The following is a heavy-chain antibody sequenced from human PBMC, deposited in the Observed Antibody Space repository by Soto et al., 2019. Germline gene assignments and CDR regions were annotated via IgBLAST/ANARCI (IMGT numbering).Heavy chain of an antibody. D-gene: IGHD3-16*01. V-gene: IGHV3-74*01. J-gene: IGHJ6*02. CDR3: ARDELGGMDV. CDR1: GFTFSSYW. Sequence: EVQLVESGGGLVQPGGSLRLSCAASGFTFSSYWMHWVRQAPGKGLVWVSRINSDGSSTSYADSVKGRFTISRDNAKNTVYLLMISLRAEDTDVYYCARDELGGMDVWGQGTTVTVSS. CDR2: INSDGSST.